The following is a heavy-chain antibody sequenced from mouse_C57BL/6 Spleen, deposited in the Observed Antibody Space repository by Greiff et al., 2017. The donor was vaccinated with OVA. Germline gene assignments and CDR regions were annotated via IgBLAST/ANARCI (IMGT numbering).Heavy chain of an antibody. V-gene: IGHV5-12*01. J-gene: IGHJ2*01. CDR1: GFTFSDYY. CDR2: ISNGGGST. Sequence: EVMLVESGGGLVQPGGSLKLSCAASGFTFSDYYMYWVRQTPEKRLEWVAYISNGGGSTYYPDTVKGRFTISRDNAKNTLYPQMSRLKSEDTAMYYCARRGITTVVFDYWGQGTTLTVSS. D-gene: IGHD1-1*01. CDR3: ARRGITTVVFDY.